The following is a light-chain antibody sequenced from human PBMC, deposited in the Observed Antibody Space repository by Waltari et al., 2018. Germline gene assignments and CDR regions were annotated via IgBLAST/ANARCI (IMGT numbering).Light chain of an antibody. CDR3: CSYAGASTVV. CDR2: GGN. Sequence: QSALTQPASVSGSPGQSITISCTGTSSDVGSSNLVSWYQHHPGKAPKLLIYGGNKRPSGVSNRFSGSKSGHTASLTISGLQAEDEADYYCCSYAGASTVVFGGGTRVTVL. CDR1: SSDVGSSNL. V-gene: IGLV2-23*01. J-gene: IGLJ2*01.